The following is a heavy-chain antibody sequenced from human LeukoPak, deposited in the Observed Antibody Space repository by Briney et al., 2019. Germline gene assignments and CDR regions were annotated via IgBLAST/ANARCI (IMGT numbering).Heavy chain of an antibody. Sequence: ASVKVSCKASGYTFTRSYMHWLRQASGQGLEWMGIINLGYGSTTYAQKFQGRVTLTKDTSTSTVYLDLGRLTSDDTAVYYCARVEGRHGYSFDHWGQGTLVTVSS. CDR3: ARVEGRHGYSFDH. CDR2: INLGYGST. J-gene: IGHJ5*02. CDR1: GYTFTRSY. D-gene: IGHD5-24*01. V-gene: IGHV1-46*01.